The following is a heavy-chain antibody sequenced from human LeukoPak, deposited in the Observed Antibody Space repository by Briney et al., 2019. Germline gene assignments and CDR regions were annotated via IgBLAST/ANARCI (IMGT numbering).Heavy chain of an antibody. D-gene: IGHD3-10*01. Sequence: GGSLRLSCAASGFTFSSYAMSWVRQAPGKGLEWVSGISGSGGSTYYADSVKGRFTISRDNAKNSLYLQMNSLRAEDTALYYCAREGRVRGVMRYYYYYMDVWGKGTTVTVSS. V-gene: IGHV3-23*01. J-gene: IGHJ6*03. CDR2: ISGSGGST. CDR1: GFTFSSYA. CDR3: AREGRVRGVMRYYYYYMDV.